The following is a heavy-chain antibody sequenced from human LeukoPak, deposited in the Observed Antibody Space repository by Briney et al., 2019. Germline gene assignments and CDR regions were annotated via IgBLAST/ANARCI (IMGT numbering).Heavy chain of an antibody. CDR3: ARVIGSSWYGLDC. Sequence: GGSLRLSCAASGFTFSSYAMHWVRQAPGKGLEYVSAISSNGGSTYYANSVKGRFTISRDNSKNTLYLQMGSLRAEDMAVYYCARVIGSSWYGLDCWGQGTLVTVSS. CDR1: GFTFSSYA. D-gene: IGHD6-13*01. V-gene: IGHV3-64*01. J-gene: IGHJ4*02. CDR2: ISSNGGST.